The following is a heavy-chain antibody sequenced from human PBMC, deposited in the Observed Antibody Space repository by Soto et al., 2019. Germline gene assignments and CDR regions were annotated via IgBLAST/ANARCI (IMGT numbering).Heavy chain of an antibody. J-gene: IGHJ6*02. CDR1: GGTFSSYA. V-gene: IGHV1-69*13. CDR2: IIPIFGTA. Sequence: VKVSCKACGGTFSSYAISWVGQAPGRGGEGMGGIIPIFGTANYAQKFQGRVTITADESTSTAYMELSSLRSEDTAVYYCARDSPLPDSSSRTFRGYYYGMDVWGQGTTVTVSS. D-gene: IGHD6-13*01. CDR3: ARDSPLPDSSSRTFRGYYYGMDV.